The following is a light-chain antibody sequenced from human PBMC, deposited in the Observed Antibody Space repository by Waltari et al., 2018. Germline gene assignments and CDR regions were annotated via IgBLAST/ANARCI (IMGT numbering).Light chain of an antibody. Sequence: SYVVTQPPSVSVAPGETATITCGGDNIGTYSVHWYQQKAGQAPGLVIFYARDRPSGIPDRFSGSKAGNTATLTISRVEAGDEARYYCHVWHPHVDPGVFGTGTEVTVL. V-gene: IGLV3-21*04. J-gene: IGLJ1*01. CDR3: HVWHPHVDPGV. CDR1: NIGTYS. CDR2: YAR.